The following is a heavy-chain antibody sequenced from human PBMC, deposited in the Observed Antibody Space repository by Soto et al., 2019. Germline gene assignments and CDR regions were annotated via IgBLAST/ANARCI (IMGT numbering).Heavy chain of an antibody. CDR3: ARGLEPAAAFDY. CDR2: INHSGST. CDR1: GGSFSGYY. V-gene: IGHV4-34*01. J-gene: IGHJ4*02. D-gene: IGHD2-2*01. Sequence: QVQLQQWGAGLLKPSETLSLTCAVYGGSFSGYYWSWIRQPPGKGLEWIGEINHSGSTNYNPSLKSRVTISVDTSKNQFSLTLSSVTAADTAVYYCARGLEPAAAFDYWGQGTLVTVSS.